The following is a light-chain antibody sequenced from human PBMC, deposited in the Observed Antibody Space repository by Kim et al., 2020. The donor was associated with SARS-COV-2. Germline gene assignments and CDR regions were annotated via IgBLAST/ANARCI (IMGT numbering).Light chain of an antibody. V-gene: IGLV3-21*04. CDR3: QVWDSSSDHPV. CDR1: NSGSKS. J-gene: IGLJ2*01. Sequence: APGKTGRITCGGNNSGSKSVHWYQQKPGQAPVLVIYYDSDRPSGIPERFSGSNSGNTATLTISRVEAGDEAEYYCQVWDSSSDHPVFGGGTQLTVL. CDR2: YDS.